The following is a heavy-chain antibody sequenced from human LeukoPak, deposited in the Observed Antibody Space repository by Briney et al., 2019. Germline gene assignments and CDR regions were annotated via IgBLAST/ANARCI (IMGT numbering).Heavy chain of an antibody. J-gene: IGHJ4*02. CDR3: AKALSAYYNTIKDY. Sequence: PGGSLRLSCAASGFSFNSYAMNWVRQAPGKGLEWVSALSGSGGSTNYADSVKGRFTISRDNSKNTLYLQMNNLRAEDTAVYYCAKALSAYYNTIKDYWGQGTLVTVSS. CDR1: GFSFNSYA. CDR2: LSGSGGST. D-gene: IGHD3-22*01. V-gene: IGHV3-23*01.